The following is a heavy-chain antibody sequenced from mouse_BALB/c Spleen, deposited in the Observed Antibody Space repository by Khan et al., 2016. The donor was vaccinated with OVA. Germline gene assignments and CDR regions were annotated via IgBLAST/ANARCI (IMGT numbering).Heavy chain of an antibody. CDR3: ARRGVYGFFAY. D-gene: IGHD2-2*01. Sequence: QVQLKESGAELAKPGASVKMSCKASGYTFTTYWLHWVKQRPGQGLEWIGYIDPSTGYTEYNQKFKDKATLTTDKSSSTAYMQLSSLTSEDSAVYYCARRGVYGFFAYWGQGTLVTVAA. CDR1: GYTFTTYW. V-gene: IGHV1-7*01. J-gene: IGHJ3*01. CDR2: IDPSTGYT.